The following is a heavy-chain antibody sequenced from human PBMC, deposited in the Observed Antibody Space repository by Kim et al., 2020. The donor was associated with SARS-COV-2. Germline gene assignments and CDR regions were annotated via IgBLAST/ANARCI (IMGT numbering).Heavy chain of an antibody. D-gene: IGHD1-1*01. V-gene: IGHV4-39*02. CDR3: ARLEHAGIKY. J-gene: IGHJ1*01. CDR2: YTYTTTS. CDR1: GGSNSSSSYY. Sequence: SETLSLTCTVYGGSNSSSSYYWSCNRQPPGQGLDGIGSYTYTTTSSYNLYLKSPVTISAATSQIYLYLNLSSVTAAATSLYYCARLEHAGIKYCGQG.